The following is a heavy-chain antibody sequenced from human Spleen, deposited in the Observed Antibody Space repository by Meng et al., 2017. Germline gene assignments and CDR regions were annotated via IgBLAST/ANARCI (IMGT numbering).Heavy chain of an antibody. V-gene: IGHV3-74*01. J-gene: IGHJ4*02. CDR3: ARAVVLWFGELIADYFDY. D-gene: IGHD3-10*01. CDR2: VNTDGSDT. CDR1: GFTFSRNY. Sequence: GESLKISCAASGFTFSRNYMHWVRQAPGKGLVWVSRVNTDGSDTNYADSVKGRFTISRDNAKDTVFLQLNSLRDEDTAVYYCARAVVLWFGELIADYFDYWGQGTLVTVSS.